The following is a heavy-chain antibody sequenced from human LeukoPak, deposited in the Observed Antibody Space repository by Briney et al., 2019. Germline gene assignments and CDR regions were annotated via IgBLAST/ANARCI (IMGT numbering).Heavy chain of an antibody. D-gene: IGHD2-2*01. CDR3: ARLLTSTSFDY. CDR2: ISAYNGNT. V-gene: IGHV1-18*01. J-gene: IGHJ4*02. Sequence: ASVKVSCKASGYTFNSFGISWVRQAPGQGLEWMGWISAYNGNTNYAQKLQGRVTMTTDTSTSTAYMELRSLRSDDTAVYYCARLLTSTSFDYWGQGTLVTVSS. CDR1: GYTFNSFG.